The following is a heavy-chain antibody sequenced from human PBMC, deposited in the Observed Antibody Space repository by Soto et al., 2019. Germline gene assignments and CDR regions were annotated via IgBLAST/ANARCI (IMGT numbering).Heavy chain of an antibody. CDR1: GGSISSYY. CDR3: ARRRHDQAVAALYYYYYMDV. Sequence: PSETLSLTCTVSGGSISSYYWSWIRQPPGKGLEWIGYIYYSGSTNYNPSLKSRVTISVDTSKNQFSLKLSSVTAAGTAVYYCARRRHDQAVAALYYYYYMDVWGKGTTVTVSS. J-gene: IGHJ6*03. V-gene: IGHV4-59*08. CDR2: IYYSGST. D-gene: IGHD6-19*01.